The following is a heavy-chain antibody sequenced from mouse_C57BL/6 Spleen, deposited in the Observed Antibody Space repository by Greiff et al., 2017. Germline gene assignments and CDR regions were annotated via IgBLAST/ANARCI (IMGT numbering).Heavy chain of an antibody. V-gene: IGHV1-82*01. D-gene: IGHD1-1*01. Sequence: VQLQQSGPELVKPGASVKISCKASGYAFSSSWMNWVKQRPGKGLGWIGRIYPGDGDTNYNGKFKGKATLTADKSSSTAYMQLSSLTSEDSSVYFCARPGSSSYWYFDVWGTGTTVTVSS. CDR1: GYAFSSSW. J-gene: IGHJ1*03. CDR2: IYPGDGDT. CDR3: ARPGSSSYWYFDV.